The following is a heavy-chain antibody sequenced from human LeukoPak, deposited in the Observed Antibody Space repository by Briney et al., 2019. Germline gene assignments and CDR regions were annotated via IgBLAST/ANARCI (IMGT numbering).Heavy chain of an antibody. V-gene: IGHV3-73*01. J-gene: IGHJ4*02. Sequence: GGSLRLSCAASGFTFSGSAMHWVRQASGKGLEWVGRIRSKANSYATAYAASVKGRFTISRDDSKNTTYLQLNSLKTEDTALYYCTKLGYCTTTSCTAQGYWGQGTLVTVSS. CDR2: IRSKANSYAT. CDR1: GFTFSGSA. CDR3: TKLGYCTTTSCTAQGY. D-gene: IGHD2-2*01.